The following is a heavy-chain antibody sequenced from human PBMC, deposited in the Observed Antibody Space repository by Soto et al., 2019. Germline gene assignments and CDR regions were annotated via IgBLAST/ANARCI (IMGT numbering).Heavy chain of an antibody. CDR1: EFTFSNYA. V-gene: IGHV3-23*01. J-gene: IGHJ4*01. CDR2: ISDNGGTT. CDR3: AKDPQQLMVYFDY. D-gene: IGHD6-13*01. Sequence: GGSLRLSCAASEFTFSNYAMSWVRQAPGKGLEWVSSISDNGGTTYYADSVKGRFTISRDNSKNTLYLQMNNLRAEDTAVYYCAKDPQQLMVYFDYWGHGPEVTVSS.